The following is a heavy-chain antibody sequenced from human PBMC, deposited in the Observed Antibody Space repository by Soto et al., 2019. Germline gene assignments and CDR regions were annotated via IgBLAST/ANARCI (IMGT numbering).Heavy chain of an antibody. J-gene: IGHJ4*02. V-gene: IGHV4-39*02. Sequence: QLHLQESGPGLVKPSETLSLTCTVSGGSINSNNHYWAWIRQPPGKGLAWIASINYAGSTYYNSFLKRRVAISVDTSKNHFSLKLSSATAADTAVYYCAKVVVAATRHTDFDSWGQGTLVTVSS. CDR1: GGSINSNNHY. CDR3: AKVVVAATRHTDFDS. D-gene: IGHD2-15*01. CDR2: INYAGST.